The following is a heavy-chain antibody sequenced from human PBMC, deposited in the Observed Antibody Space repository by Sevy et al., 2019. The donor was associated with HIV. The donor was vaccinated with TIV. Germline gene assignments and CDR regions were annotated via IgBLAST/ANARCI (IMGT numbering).Heavy chain of an antibody. Sequence: GGSLRLSCAASGFTFSDYYMSWIRQAPGKGLEWVSYISSSSSYTNYADSVKGRFTISRDNAKNSLYLQMNSLRAKDTAVYYCASLAGGATTRNYYYMDVWGKGTTVTVSS. CDR3: ASLAGGATTRNYYYMDV. D-gene: IGHD1-26*01. V-gene: IGHV3-11*06. CDR2: ISSSSSYT. CDR1: GFTFSDYY. J-gene: IGHJ6*03.